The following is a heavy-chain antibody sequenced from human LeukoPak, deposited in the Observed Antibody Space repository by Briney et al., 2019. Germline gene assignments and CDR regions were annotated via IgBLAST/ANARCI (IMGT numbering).Heavy chain of an antibody. Sequence: SETLSLTCSVSGYSISSAYYWSWIRQPPGKGLEWIGEINHSGSTNYNPSLKSRVTISVDTSKNQFSLKLSSVTAADTAVYYCARGRGAVRSSGREFDYWGQGTLVTVSS. V-gene: IGHV4-38-2*02. CDR2: INHSGST. J-gene: IGHJ4*02. CDR1: GYSISSAYY. D-gene: IGHD3-10*01. CDR3: ARGRGAVRSSGREFDY.